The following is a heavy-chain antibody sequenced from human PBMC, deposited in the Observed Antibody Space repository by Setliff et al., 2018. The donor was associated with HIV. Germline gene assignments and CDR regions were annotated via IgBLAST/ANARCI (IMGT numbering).Heavy chain of an antibody. J-gene: IGHJ4*01. CDR1: GASISSSHW. V-gene: IGHV4-4*02. CDR3: ARGTSGGHSSGYYYFDY. CDR2: TYYTGST. Sequence: PSETLSLTCAVSGASISSSHWWSWVRQPPGKGLEWIGETYYTGSTNYNPSLKSRVTISVDTSKKQFSLRLSSVTAADTAVYYCARGTSGGHSSGYYYFDYWGHGTLVTVSS. D-gene: IGHD3-22*01.